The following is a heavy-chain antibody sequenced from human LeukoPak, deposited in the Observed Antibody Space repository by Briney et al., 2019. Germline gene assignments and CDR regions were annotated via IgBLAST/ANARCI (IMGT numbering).Heavy chain of an antibody. CDR1: GFTFSSYS. V-gene: IGHV3-48*04. CDR2: ISSSSSTI. Sequence: GGSLRLSCAASGFTFSSYSMNWVRQAPGKGLEWVSYISSSSSTIYYADSVKGRFTISRDNAKNSLYLQMNSLRAEDTAVYYCARDGRFLEWLPLDYRGQGTLVTVSS. D-gene: IGHD3-3*01. CDR3: ARDGRFLEWLPLDY. J-gene: IGHJ4*02.